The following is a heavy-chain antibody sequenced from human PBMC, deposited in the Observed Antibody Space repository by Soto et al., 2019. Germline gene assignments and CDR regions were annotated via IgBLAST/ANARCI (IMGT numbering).Heavy chain of an antibody. CDR2: IYYSGST. V-gene: IGHV4-59*08. CDR1: GGSISSYY. Sequence: SETLSLTCTVSGGSISSYYWSWIRQPPGKGLEWIGYIYYSGSTNYNPSLKSRVTISVDTSKNQFSLKLSSVTAADTAVYYCARQTSGFDYWGQGTLVTVSS. D-gene: IGHD6-25*01. J-gene: IGHJ4*02. CDR3: ARQTSGFDY.